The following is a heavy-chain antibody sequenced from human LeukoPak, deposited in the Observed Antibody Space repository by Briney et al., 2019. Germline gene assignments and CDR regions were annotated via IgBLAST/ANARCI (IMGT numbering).Heavy chain of an antibody. Sequence: SETLSLTCTVSGYSISSGYYWGWIRQPPGKGLEWIGSIYHSGSTYYNPSLKSRVTISVDTSKNQFSLKLSSVTAADTAVYYCARDIMITFGGVIVPYYFDYWGQGTLVTVSS. CDR2: IYHSGST. CDR1: GYSISSGYY. J-gene: IGHJ4*02. CDR3: ARDIMITFGGVIVPYYFDY. D-gene: IGHD3-16*02. V-gene: IGHV4-38-2*02.